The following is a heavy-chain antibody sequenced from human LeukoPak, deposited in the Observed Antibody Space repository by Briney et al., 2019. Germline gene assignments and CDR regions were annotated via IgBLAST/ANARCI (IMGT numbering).Heavy chain of an antibody. CDR1: GGSFSGYY. J-gene: IGHJ4*02. V-gene: IGHV4-34*01. D-gene: IGHD1-26*01. Sequence: PSETLSVTCAVYGGSFSGYYWSWIRQPPGNGLEWIGEINHSGSTNYNPSLKSRVTISVDTSKNQFSLKLSSVTAADTAVYYCARGSGPGGRGYYFDYWGQGTLVTVSS. CDR2: INHSGST. CDR3: ARGSGPGGRGYYFDY.